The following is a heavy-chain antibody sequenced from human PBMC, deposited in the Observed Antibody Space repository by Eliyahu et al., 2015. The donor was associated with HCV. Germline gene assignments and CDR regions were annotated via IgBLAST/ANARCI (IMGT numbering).Heavy chain of an antibody. CDR1: GFTFSSYA. D-gene: IGHD6-13*01. CDR2: ISYDGSNK. CDR3: ARDGGSSSWYGYYYYGMDV. J-gene: IGHJ6*02. Sequence: QVQLVESGGGVVQPGRSLRLSCAASGFTFSSYAIPWVRQAPGKGLEWVAVISYDGSNKYYADSVKGRFTISRDNSKNTLYLQMNSLRAEDTAVYYCARDGGSSSWYGYYYYGMDVWGQGTTVTVSS. V-gene: IGHV3-30*01.